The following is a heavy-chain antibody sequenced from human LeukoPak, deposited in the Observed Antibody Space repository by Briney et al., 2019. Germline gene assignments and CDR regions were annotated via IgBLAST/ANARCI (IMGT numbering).Heavy chain of an antibody. CDR2: IVPVLGTA. D-gene: IGHD2-2*01. CDR1: GGTFNSYA. V-gene: IGHV1-69*13. CDR3: ARSHVEGYQLLPRPDFDY. Sequence: SVKVSCKASGGTFNSYAITWVRQAPGQGLEWMGGIVPVLGTANYAQKFQGRVTITADESTSTAYMELSSLRSEDTAVYYCARSHVEGYQLLPRPDFDYWGQGTLVTVSS. J-gene: IGHJ4*02.